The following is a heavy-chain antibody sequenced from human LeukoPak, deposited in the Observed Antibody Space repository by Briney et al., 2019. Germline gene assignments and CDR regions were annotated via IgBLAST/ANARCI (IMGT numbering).Heavy chain of an antibody. CDR3: ARDHGSSWETFDY. CDR1: GFTFSNYW. D-gene: IGHD6-13*01. Sequence: GGSLRLSCAASGFTFSNYWMSWVRQAPGNGLEWVANIKRDGSEKYYVGSVKGRFTISRDNAKNSLYLQMNSLRVEDTAVYYCARDHGSSWETFDYWGQGTLVIVSS. J-gene: IGHJ4*02. V-gene: IGHV3-7*03. CDR2: IKRDGSEK.